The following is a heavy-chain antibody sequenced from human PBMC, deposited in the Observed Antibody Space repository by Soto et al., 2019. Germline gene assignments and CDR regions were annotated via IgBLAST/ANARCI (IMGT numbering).Heavy chain of an antibody. D-gene: IGHD1-1*01. Sequence: SETLSLTCAVYGGSFSGYYWSWIRQPPGKGLEWIGETFHGGSTNYSPSLKSRVTISVDTSKNQISLELSSVTAADTGVYYCASHPLNWSDADSWGQGVLVTVSS. CDR3: ASHPLNWSDADS. CDR2: TFHGGST. CDR1: GGSFSGYY. V-gene: IGHV4-34*12. J-gene: IGHJ4*02.